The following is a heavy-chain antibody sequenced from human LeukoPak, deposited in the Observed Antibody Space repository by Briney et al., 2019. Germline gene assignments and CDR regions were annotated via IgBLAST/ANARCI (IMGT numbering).Heavy chain of an antibody. Sequence: PSETLSLTCTVSGGSISSSSYYWGWIRQPPGKGLEWIGSIYYSGSTYYNPSLKSRVTISVDTSKNQFSLKLSSVTAADTAVYYCARDDYDAFDIWGQGTMVTVSS. D-gene: IGHD4-11*01. CDR3: ARDDYDAFDI. CDR1: GGSISSSSYY. V-gene: IGHV4-39*07. CDR2: IYYSGST. J-gene: IGHJ3*02.